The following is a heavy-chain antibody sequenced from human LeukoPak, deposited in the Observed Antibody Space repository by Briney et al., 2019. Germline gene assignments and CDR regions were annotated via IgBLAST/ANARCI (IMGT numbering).Heavy chain of an antibody. CDR1: GGSISGYY. CDR2: IHSSGST. V-gene: IGHV4-59*08. D-gene: IGHD6-19*01. CDR3: ARAAPEYSSGWYYFDY. J-gene: IGHJ4*02. Sequence: SETLSLTCTVSGGSISGYYWSWIRQPPGKGLEWIGFIHSSGSTHYNPSLDSRVTISQDTSKNQLSLKLSSVTAADTAVYYCARAAPEYSSGWYYFDYWGQGTLVTVSS.